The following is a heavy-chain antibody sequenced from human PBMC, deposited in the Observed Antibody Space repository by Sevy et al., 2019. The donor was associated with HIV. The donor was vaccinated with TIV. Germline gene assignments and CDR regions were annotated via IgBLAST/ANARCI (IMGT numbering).Heavy chain of an antibody. D-gene: IGHD1-26*01. J-gene: IGHJ4*02. CDR3: PRGVGLDC. V-gene: IGHV3-7*01. CDR1: GFTFSPYW. Sequence: GGSLRLSCATSGFTFSPYWMTCVRQAPGKGLEWVANIRPDGSDKYYVDSVKGRFTISRDNAKNSLYLQMNSLRADDTAMYYCPRGVGLDCWGQGALVTVSS. CDR2: IRPDGSDK.